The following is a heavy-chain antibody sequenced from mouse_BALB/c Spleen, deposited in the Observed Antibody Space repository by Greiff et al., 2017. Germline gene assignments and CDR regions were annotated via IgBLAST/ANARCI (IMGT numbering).Heavy chain of an antibody. J-gene: IGHJ4*01. CDR3: ARSHYRYDVYYAMDY. D-gene: IGHD2-14*01. CDR1: GYTFTSYW. CDR2: INPSNGRT. V-gene: IGHV1S81*02. Sequence: QVQLQQPGAELVKPGASVKLSCKASGYTFTSYWMHWVKQRPGQGLEWIGEINPSNGRTNYNEKFKSKATLTVDKSSSTAYMQLSSLTSEDSAVYYCARSHYRYDVYYAMDYWGQGTSVTVSS.